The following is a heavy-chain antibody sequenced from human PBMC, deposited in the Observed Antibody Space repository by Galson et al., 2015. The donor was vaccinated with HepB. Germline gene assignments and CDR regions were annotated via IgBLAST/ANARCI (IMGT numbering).Heavy chain of an antibody. CDR2: IKSKTDGGTT. CDR1: GFTFSNAW. J-gene: IGHJ3*02. V-gene: IGHV3-15*07. Sequence: SLRLSCAASGFTFSNAWMNWVRQAPGKGLEWVGRIKSKTDGGTTDYAAPVKGRFTISRDDSKNTLYLQMNSLKAEDTAVYYCTTDSSGYDAFDIWGQGTMVTVSS. CDR3: TTDSSGYDAFDI. D-gene: IGHD3-22*01.